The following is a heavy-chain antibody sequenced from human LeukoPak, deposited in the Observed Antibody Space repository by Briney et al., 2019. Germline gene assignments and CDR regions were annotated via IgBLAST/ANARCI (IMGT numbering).Heavy chain of an antibody. V-gene: IGHV1-69*05. CDR1: GGTFSSYA. CDR2: IIPIFGTA. CDR3: ASSQAYSSSWYVPSGY. J-gene: IGHJ4*02. Sequence: SVKVSCKASGGTFSSYAISWVRRAPGQGLEWMGGIIPIFGTANYAQKFQGRVTITTDESTSTAYMELSSLRSEDTAVYYCASSQAYSSSWYVPSGYWGQGTLVTVSS. D-gene: IGHD6-13*01.